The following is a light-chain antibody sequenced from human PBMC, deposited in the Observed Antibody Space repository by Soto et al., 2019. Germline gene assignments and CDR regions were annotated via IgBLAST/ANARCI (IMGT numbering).Light chain of an antibody. CDR1: GSDGGGYNY. CDR2: EVS. CDR3: SSYTSSSTYV. J-gene: IGLJ1*01. Sequence: QSVLTQPASVSGSPGQSITISCTGTGSDGGGYNYVSWYQQHPGKAPKLMIYEVSNRPSWASNRFSGSKSGNTASLTISGLQAEDEADYYCSSYTSSSTYVFGTGTKLTVL. V-gene: IGLV2-14*01.